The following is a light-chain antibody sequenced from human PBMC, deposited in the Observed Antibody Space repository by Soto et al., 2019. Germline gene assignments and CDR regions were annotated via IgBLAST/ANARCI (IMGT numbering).Light chain of an antibody. CDR3: QQYGSLSWT. V-gene: IGKV3-20*01. J-gene: IGKJ1*01. CDR2: GAS. CDR1: QIVTSGY. Sequence: EIVLTQSPGTLTLSPGERATLSCRASQIVTSGYLAWYQKKPGQAPRLLIYGASSRATGIPDRFSGSGSGTDFTLTISRLEPEDFAVYHCQQYGSLSWTFGQGTKVDIK.